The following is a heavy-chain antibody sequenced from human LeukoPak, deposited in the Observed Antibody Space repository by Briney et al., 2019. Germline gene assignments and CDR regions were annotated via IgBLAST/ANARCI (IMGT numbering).Heavy chain of an antibody. V-gene: IGHV1-18*01. CDR2: ISAYNGNT. J-gene: IGHJ4*02. Sequence: ASVKVSCKASGYTFTSYGIKWVRQAPGQGLEWMGWISAYNGNTNYAQKLQGRVTMTTDTSTSTAYMELRSLRSDDTAVYYCARSIVGSSWYYFDCWGQGTLVTVSS. D-gene: IGHD6-13*01. CDR3: ARSIVGSSWYYFDC. CDR1: GYTFTSYG.